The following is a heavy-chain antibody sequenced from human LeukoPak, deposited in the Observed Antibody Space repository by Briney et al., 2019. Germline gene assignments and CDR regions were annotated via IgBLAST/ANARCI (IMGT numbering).Heavy chain of an antibody. CDR2: ISNDGSRK. Sequence: GGSLRLSCAASGFTFSSYAMSWARQAPGKGLEWVAIISNDGSRKYYAHSVEGRFTISRDNSKNTLYLQMDSLRAEDTAVYYCARDRARNYFDYWGQGTLVTVSS. J-gene: IGHJ4*02. CDR3: ARDRARNYFDY. V-gene: IGHV3-30*03. CDR1: GFTFSSYA. D-gene: IGHD5-12*01.